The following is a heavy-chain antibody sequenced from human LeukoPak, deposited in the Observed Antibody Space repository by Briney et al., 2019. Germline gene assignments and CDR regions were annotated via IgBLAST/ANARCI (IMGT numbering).Heavy chain of an antibody. CDR1: GYTFTGYY. CDR3: ARAEYSSGWYVP. J-gene: IGHJ5*02. CDR2: INPNSGGT. Sequence: ASVKVSCKASGYTFTGYYMHWVRQAPGQGLEWMGWINPNSGGTNYAQKFQGRVTMTRDTSISTAYMELSRPRSDDTAVYYCARAEYSSGWYVPWGQGTLVTVSS. D-gene: IGHD6-19*01. V-gene: IGHV1-2*02.